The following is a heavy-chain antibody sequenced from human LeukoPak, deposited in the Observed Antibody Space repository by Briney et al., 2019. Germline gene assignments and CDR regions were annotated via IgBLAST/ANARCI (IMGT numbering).Heavy chain of an antibody. CDR1: GYTFTSYG. D-gene: IGHD1-26*01. J-gene: IGHJ4*02. CDR3: ARDYRARVGRHSDLGGECDY. CDR2: ISAYNGDT. Sequence: ASVKLSCKASGYTFTSYGISWVRQAPGQGLEWMGWISAYNGDTKYALRYQGRVTLTTDTSTGTAYMELRSLRYDDTAVYYCARDYRARVGRHSDLGGECDYWGRGTLVTVSS. V-gene: IGHV1-18*01.